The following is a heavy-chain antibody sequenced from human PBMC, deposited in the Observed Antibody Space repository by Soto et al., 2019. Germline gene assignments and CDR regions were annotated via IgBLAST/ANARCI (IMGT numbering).Heavy chain of an antibody. V-gene: IGHV3-23*01. D-gene: IGHD5-12*01. CDR1: GFTFSNYA. Sequence: EVQLLESGGGLVQPGGSLGFPFEASGFTFSNYAMNWVRQAPGKGLEWVSTISFSSGSTYYADSVKGRFTISRDNSKNFLYLQMNSLRGDDTAVYYCAKVGSERYSGQHSDYWGQGTLVTISS. CDR3: AKVGSERYSGQHSDY. CDR2: ISFSSGST. J-gene: IGHJ4*02.